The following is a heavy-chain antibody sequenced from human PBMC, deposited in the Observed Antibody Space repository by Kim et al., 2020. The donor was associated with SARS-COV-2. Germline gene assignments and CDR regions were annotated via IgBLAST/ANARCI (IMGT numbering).Heavy chain of an antibody. CDR3: AANSGESYSELVDY. V-gene: IGHV1-58*02. J-gene: IGHJ4*02. D-gene: IGHD1-26*01. CDR2: IVVGSGNT. Sequence: SVKVSCKASGFTFTSSTMQWVRQTRGQRLEWIGWIVVGSGNTKYAQKFQERVTITRDMSTSTAYMELSSLRFDDTAVYYCAANSGESYSELVDYWGQGTLVTVSS. CDR1: GFTFTSST.